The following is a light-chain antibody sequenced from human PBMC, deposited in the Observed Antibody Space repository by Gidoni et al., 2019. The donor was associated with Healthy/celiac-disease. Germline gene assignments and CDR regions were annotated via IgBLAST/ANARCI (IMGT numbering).Light chain of an antibody. J-gene: IGKJ1*01. Sequence: EIVMTQSPATLSVSPGERATLSCRASQSVSSNLAWYQQKPGQAPRLLIYGASTRATGIPARFSGSGSGTEFTLTISSLQSEDFAVYYCQQYNNWRTFXHXTKVEIK. CDR1: QSVSSN. CDR2: GAS. CDR3: QQYNNWRT. V-gene: IGKV3-15*01.